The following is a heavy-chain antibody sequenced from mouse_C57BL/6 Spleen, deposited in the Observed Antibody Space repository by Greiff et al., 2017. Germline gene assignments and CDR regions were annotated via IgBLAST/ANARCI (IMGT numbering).Heavy chain of an antibody. D-gene: IGHD2-3*01. CDR2: ISSGGDYI. Sequence: EVMLVESGEGLVKPGGSLKLSCAASGFTFSSYAMSWVRQTPEKRLEWVAYISSGGDYIYYADTVKGRFTIARDNARNTLYLQMSSLKAEDTAMYYCTRDGPHYYAMDYWGQGTSVTVSS. CDR1: GFTFSSYA. CDR3: TRDGPHYYAMDY. V-gene: IGHV5-9-1*02. J-gene: IGHJ4*01.